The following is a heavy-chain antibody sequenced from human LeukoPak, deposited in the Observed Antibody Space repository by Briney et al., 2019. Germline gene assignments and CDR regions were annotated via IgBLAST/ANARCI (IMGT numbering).Heavy chain of an antibody. J-gene: IGHJ4*02. CDR3: ARPARTWNWGSFDY. CDR1: GGSISSSSAY. D-gene: IGHD7-27*01. V-gene: IGHV4-39*01. CDR2: IYYSKNT. Sequence: SETLSLTCTVSGGSISSSSAYWGWIRQPPGKGLEWIGSIYYSKNTYYNPSLKSRVTISVDTSKNQFSLKLSSVTAADTAVYYCARPARTWNWGSFDYWGQGTLVTVSS.